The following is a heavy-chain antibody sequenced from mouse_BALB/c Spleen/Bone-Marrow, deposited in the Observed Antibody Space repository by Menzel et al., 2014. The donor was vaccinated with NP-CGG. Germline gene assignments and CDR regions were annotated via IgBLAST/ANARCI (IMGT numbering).Heavy chain of an antibody. CDR3: ARHDYRYGAWFAY. CDR2: ISNGGGSA. D-gene: IGHD2-14*01. V-gene: IGHV5-12*02. J-gene: IGHJ3*01. CDR1: GFTFSDYY. Sequence: EVQGVESGGGLVQPGGSLKLSCATSGFTFSDYYMYWVRQTPEKRLEWVAYISNGGGSAYYPDTVKGRFTISRDNDKNTLYLQMSRLKSEDTAVYYCARHDYRYGAWFAYWGQGTLVTVSA.